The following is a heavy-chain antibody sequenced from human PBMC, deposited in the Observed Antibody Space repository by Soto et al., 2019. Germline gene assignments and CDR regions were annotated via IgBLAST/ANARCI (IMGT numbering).Heavy chain of an antibody. V-gene: IGHV1-18*01. CDR2: ISAYNGNT. CDR3: ARGGFYDSSGARNYYYYGMNV. D-gene: IGHD3-22*01. CDR1: GYTFSSYG. J-gene: IGHJ6*02. Sequence: ASVKVSCKASGYTFSSYGISWVRQAPGQGLEWMGWISAYNGNTNYAQKLQGRVTMTTDTSTSTAYMDLRSLRSDDTAMYYCARGGFYDSSGARNYYYYGMNVWGQGTTVTVS.